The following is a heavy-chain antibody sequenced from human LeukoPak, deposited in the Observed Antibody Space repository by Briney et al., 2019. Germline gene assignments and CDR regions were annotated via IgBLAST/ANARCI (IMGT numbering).Heavy chain of an antibody. D-gene: IGHD3-3*01. J-gene: IGHJ4*02. CDR1: GGTFSRYA. V-gene: IGHV1-69*13. CDR2: IIPIFGTA. CDR3: AGRFDDFWSGYTAPFDY. Sequence: ASVKVSCKASGGTFSRYAISWVRQAPGQGLEWMGGIIPIFGTANYAQKFQGRVTITADESTSTAYMELSSLRSEDTAVYYCAGRFDDFWSGYTAPFDYWGQGTLVTVSS.